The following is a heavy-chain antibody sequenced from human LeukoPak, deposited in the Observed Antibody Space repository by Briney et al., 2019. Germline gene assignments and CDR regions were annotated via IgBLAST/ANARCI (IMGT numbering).Heavy chain of an antibody. Sequence: SETLSLTCTVSGGSISGSSYYWGWVRQPPGKGLEWTGSIYYTGSTYYNPSLKSRVTISVDTSKNQFSLKLRSVTAADTAVYYCARVGLGVSTHLDYWGQGTLVTVSS. CDR3: ARVGLGVSTHLDY. J-gene: IGHJ4*02. CDR2: IYYTGST. V-gene: IGHV4-39*07. D-gene: IGHD2-2*01. CDR1: GGSISGSSYY.